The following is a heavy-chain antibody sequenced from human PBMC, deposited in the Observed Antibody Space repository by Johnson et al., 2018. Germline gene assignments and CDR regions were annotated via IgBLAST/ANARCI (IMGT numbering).Heavy chain of an antibody. D-gene: IGHD2-15*01. CDR1: GGSFSGYY. Sequence: QVQLQQWGAGLLKPSETLSLTCAVYGGSFSGYYWNWIRQPPGKGLEWIGEINHSGSTNYNPSLKSRVTISVDTSKNTLYLQMNSLRAEETAVYYCARDGRDIVVVRAPTGAYSYMDVWGKGTTVTVSS. CDR3: ARDGRDIVVVRAPTGAYSYMDV. CDR2: INHSGST. J-gene: IGHJ6*03. V-gene: IGHV4-34*01.